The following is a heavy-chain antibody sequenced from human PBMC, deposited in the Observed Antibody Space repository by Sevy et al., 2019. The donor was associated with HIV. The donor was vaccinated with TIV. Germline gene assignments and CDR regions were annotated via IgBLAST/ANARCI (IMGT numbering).Heavy chain of an antibody. J-gene: IGHJ5*02. V-gene: IGHV3-7*01. Sequence: GGYLRLSCAVSGFSFSSFWMSWVRQAPGKGLEWVADIKEDGSEKNYVDSVKGRFSISRYNAENSLYLQISNVRVDDPAVYYCAWWTIDGYSAKWFDPWGQGTLVTVSS. D-gene: IGHD4-4*01. CDR2: IKEDGSEK. CDR3: AWWTIDGYSAKWFDP. CDR1: GFSFSSFW.